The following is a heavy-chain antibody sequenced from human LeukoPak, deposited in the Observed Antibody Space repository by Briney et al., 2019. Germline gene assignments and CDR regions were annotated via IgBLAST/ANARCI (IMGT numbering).Heavy chain of an antibody. D-gene: IGHD3-9*01. V-gene: IGHV4-34*01. CDR3: ARGSGDDILTGYYFDY. Sequence: KASETLSLTCAVYGGSFSGYYWSWIRQPPGKGLECIGEINHSGSTNYNPSLKSRVTISVDTSKNQFSLKLSSVTAADTAVYYCARGSGDDILTGYYFDYWGQGTLVTVSS. CDR1: GGSFSGYY. CDR2: INHSGST. J-gene: IGHJ4*02.